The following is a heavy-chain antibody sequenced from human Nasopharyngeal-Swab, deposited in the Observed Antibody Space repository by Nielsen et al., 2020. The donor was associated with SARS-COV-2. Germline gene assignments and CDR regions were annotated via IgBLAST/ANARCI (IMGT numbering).Heavy chain of an antibody. CDR2: IGGGGGRP. J-gene: IGHJ3*01. D-gene: IGHD3-10*01. V-gene: IGHV3-23*01. CDR1: GFTFSKYA. CDR3: GKDREWFGEYPPKGDAFDF. Sequence: GASLKISCVASGFTFSKYAMSWVRQVPGKGLEWVSSIGGGGGRPNYEDSVKGRFTISRDNSKNTLYLQMDSLRAEDTAIYYCGKDREWFGEYPPKGDAFDFWGQGTLVTVSS.